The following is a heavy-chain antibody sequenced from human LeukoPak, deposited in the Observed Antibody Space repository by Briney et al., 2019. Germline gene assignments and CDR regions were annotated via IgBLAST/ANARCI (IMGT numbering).Heavy chain of an antibody. J-gene: IGHJ4*02. CDR2: ISPDDSEI. D-gene: IGHD1-26*01. V-gene: IGHV5-51*01. Sequence: GESLKISCKGSGYSFTTYWIAWVRQMPGRGLEWMGIISPDDSEIRYSPSFRGQVTISADKSISTAYLQWSRLKASDTAIYYCARHEGRGSYYSYWGQGTLVTVSS. CDR1: GYSFTTYW. CDR3: ARHEGRGSYYSY.